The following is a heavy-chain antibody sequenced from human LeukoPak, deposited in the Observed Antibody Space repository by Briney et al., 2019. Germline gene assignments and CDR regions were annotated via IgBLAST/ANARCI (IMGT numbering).Heavy chain of an antibody. CDR2: IRYDGGDK. J-gene: IGHJ4*02. CDR1: GFTFSNYG. CDR3: AKGQLFGDY. Sequence: GGSLRLSCAASGFTFSNYGMHWVRQAPGKGLEWVAFIRYDGGDKYYADSVKGRFTISRDNSKNTLYIQMNSLRVEDTAVYYCAKGQLFGDYWGQGTLVTVSS. V-gene: IGHV3-30*02. D-gene: IGHD3-3*01.